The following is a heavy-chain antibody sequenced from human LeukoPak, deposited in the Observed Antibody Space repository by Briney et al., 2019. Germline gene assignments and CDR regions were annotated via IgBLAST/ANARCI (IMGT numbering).Heavy chain of an antibody. CDR3: ARVGVGYFDSSDYYRPDAFDI. Sequence: SETLSLTCTVSGYSISSGYYWGWIRQPPGKGLEWIGSIYHSGSTNYNPSLKSRVTISVDTSKNQFSLKLSSVTAADTAVYYCARVGVGYFDSSDYYRPDAFDIWGQGTMVTVSS. J-gene: IGHJ3*02. D-gene: IGHD3-22*01. V-gene: IGHV4-38-2*02. CDR2: IYHSGST. CDR1: GYSISSGYY.